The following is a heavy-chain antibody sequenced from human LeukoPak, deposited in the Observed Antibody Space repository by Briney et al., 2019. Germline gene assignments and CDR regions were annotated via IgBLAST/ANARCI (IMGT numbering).Heavy chain of an antibody. CDR1: GGSISSTSYY. CDR2: IYYSGST. V-gene: IGHV4-39*07. D-gene: IGHD3-22*01. CDR3: ARTYYYDSSPLRGAFDI. J-gene: IGHJ3*02. Sequence: SETLSLTCTVSGGSISSTSYYWGWIRQPPGKGLEWIVSIYYSGSTYYNPSLKSRVTISVDTSKNQFSLKLSSVTAADTAVYYCARTYYYDSSPLRGAFDIWGQGTMVTVPS.